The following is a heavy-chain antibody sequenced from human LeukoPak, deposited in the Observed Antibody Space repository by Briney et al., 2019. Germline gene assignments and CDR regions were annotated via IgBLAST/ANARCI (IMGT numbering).Heavy chain of an antibody. CDR1: GGSISSGGYY. CDR2: IYYSGST. D-gene: IGHD2-8*01. Sequence: SQTLYLTCTVSGGSISSGGYYWSWIRQHPGKGLEWIGYIYYSGSTYYNPSLKSRVTISVDTSKNQFSLKLSSVTAADTAVYYCAREFMLRALGWFDPWGQGTLVTVSS. CDR3: AREFMLRALGWFDP. V-gene: IGHV4-31*03. J-gene: IGHJ5*02.